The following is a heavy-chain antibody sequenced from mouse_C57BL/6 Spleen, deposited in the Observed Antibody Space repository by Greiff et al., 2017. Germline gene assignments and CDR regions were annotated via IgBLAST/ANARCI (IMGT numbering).Heavy chain of an antibody. CDR1: GFTFSDYY. Sequence: EVQLVESEGGLVQPGSSMTLSCTASGFTFSDYYMAWVRQVPEKGLEWVANINYDGSSTYYLDSLKSRFIISRDNAKNILYLQMSSLKSEDTATYYCARDRDYYGSSYGFAYWGQGTLVTVSA. CDR2: INYDGSST. V-gene: IGHV5-16*01. D-gene: IGHD1-1*01. J-gene: IGHJ3*01. CDR3: ARDRDYYGSSYGFAY.